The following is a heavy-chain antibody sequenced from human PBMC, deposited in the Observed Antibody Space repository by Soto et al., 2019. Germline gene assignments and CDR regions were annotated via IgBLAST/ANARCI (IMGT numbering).Heavy chain of an antibody. CDR2: INAGNGNT. CDR3: ARDPYFRVSVGEFQPGFDP. CDR1: GYTFTSYA. Sequence: GASVKVSCKTSGYTFTSYAMHWVRQAPGQRLEWMGWINAGNGNTKYSQKFQGRVTITRDTSASTAYMELSSLRSEDTAVYYCARDPYFRVSVGEFQPGFDPWGQGTLVTVS. D-gene: IGHD3-10*01. J-gene: IGHJ5*02. V-gene: IGHV1-3*01.